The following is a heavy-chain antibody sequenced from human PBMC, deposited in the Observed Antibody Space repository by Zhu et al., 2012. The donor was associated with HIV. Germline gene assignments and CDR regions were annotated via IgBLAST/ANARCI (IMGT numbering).Heavy chain of an antibody. J-gene: IGHJ4*02. CDR3: ARVPAAATTDPVF. CDR1: GGSVRSGSYY. Sequence: QVQLQESGPGLVKPSETLSLTCNVSGGSVRSGSYYWSWIRQPPGKGLEWIGYINYSGSTNYNPSLKSRVTISVDTSKEQFSLKLSSVTAADTAVYYCARVPAAATTDPVFWGQGNPGHRLL. V-gene: IGHV4-61*01. D-gene: IGHD1-26*01. CDR2: INYSGST.